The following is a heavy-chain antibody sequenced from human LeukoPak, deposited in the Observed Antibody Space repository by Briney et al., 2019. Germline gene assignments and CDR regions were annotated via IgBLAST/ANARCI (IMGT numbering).Heavy chain of an antibody. CDR2: INPNSGGT. V-gene: IGHV1-2*06. Sequence: ASVKVSCKASGYTFTGYYMHWVRQAPRQGLEWMGRINPNSGGTNYAQKFQGRVTMTRDTSISTAYMELSRLRSDDTAVYYCARWARASDAFDIWGQGTMVTVSS. CDR3: ARWARASDAFDI. J-gene: IGHJ3*02. CDR1: GYTFTGYY.